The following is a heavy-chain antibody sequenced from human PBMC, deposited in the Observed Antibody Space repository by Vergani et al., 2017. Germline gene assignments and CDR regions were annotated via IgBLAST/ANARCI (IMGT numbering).Heavy chain of an antibody. J-gene: IGHJ4*02. D-gene: IGHD3-22*01. CDR2: INPSGGST. CDR3: ARVVGSKDSSGYYFGY. V-gene: IGHV1-46*03. CDR1: GYTFTSYY. Sequence: QVQLVQSGAEVKKPGASVKVSCKASGYTFTSYYMHWVRQAPGQGLEWRGIINPSGGSTSYAQKFQGRVTMTRDTSTSTVYMELSSLRSEDTAVYYCARVVGSKDSSGYYFGYWGQGTLVTVSS.